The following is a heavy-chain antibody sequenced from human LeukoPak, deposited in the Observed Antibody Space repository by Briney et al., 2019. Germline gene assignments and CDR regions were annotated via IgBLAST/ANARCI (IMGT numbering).Heavy chain of an antibody. CDR2: ISSNGGST. V-gene: IGHV3-64D*06. CDR3: VTGENFDWLLYGAKFDY. D-gene: IGHD3-9*01. CDR1: GFTFSSYA. J-gene: IGHJ4*02. Sequence: GGSLRLSCSASGFTFSSYAMHWVRQAPGKGLEYVSAISSNGGSTYYADSVKGRFTISRDNSKNTLYLQMSSLRAEDTAVYYSVTGENFDWLLYGAKFDYWGQGTLVTVSS.